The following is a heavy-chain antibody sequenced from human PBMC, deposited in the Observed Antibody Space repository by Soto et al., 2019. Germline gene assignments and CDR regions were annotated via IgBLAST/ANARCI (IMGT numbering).Heavy chain of an antibody. V-gene: IGHV3-30*18. J-gene: IGHJ6*02. CDR1: EFTFSSYA. CDR3: AKDQSTNSRSYHALDV. CDR2: VSNDGSNK. D-gene: IGHD2-8*01. Sequence: QVQLVESGGGVVQPGESLRLSCAASEFTFSSYAMHWVRQAPGKGLEWVAVVSNDGSNKYYGDSEKGRFTISRDNAENTLNLQMNSLTAEDTAVYYCAKDQSTNSRSYHALDVWGQGTTVTVSS.